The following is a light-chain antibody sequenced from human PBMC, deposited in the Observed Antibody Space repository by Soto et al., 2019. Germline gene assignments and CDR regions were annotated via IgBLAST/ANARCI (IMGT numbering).Light chain of an antibody. Sequence: QSALTQPRSVSGYPGQSVTISCTGTSSDVGGYNYVSWYKQHQGKAPKLMIYTVIKRPSGVPDRFSGSKSDNPASLTIFGLQAEDEADYYCCSYAGSYTYVFGTGTKVTVL. CDR3: CSYAGSYTYV. CDR2: TVI. CDR1: SSDVGGYNY. J-gene: IGLJ1*01. V-gene: IGLV2-11*01.